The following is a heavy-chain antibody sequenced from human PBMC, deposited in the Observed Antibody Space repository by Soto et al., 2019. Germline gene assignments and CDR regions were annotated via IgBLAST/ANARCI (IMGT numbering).Heavy chain of an antibody. CDR2: TYSGGST. D-gene: IGHD2-8*01. Sequence: EVQLVESGGGLIQPGGSLRLSCAASGFTVSSNYMSWVLQAPGKGLGWASVTYSGGSTYYADSVKGRFTISRDKSKHTMYLQMTSLRAEDTAVYYCARDQGWYANWGQGTLVTVSS. J-gene: IGHJ4*02. V-gene: IGHV3-53*01. CDR3: ARDQGWYAN. CDR1: GFTVSSNY.